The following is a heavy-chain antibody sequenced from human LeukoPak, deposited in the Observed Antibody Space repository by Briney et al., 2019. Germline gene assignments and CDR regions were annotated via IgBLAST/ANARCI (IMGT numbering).Heavy chain of an antibody. D-gene: IGHD1-14*01. CDR1: GSSIRSGDYY. V-gene: IGHV4-30-4*01. Sequence: SETLSLTCSVLGSSIRSGDYYWAWIRQSPGKGLEWIGYIDYSGTTRYNPSLESRLTISVDTSKHQFSLKLTSVTAADTTVYYCARDRRSVHDYWGQGTLVTVSS. J-gene: IGHJ4*02. CDR3: ARDRRSVHDY. CDR2: IDYSGTT.